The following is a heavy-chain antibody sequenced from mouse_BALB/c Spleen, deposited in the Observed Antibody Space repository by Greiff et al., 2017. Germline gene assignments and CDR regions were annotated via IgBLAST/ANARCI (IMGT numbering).Heavy chain of an antibody. CDR3: ARSIYYYGSSYGFAY. V-gene: IGHV3-2*02. J-gene: IGHJ3*01. CDR2: ISYSGST. Sequence: EVQLQESGPGLVKPSQSLSLTCTVTGYSITSDYAWNWIRQFPGNKLEWMGYISYSGSTSYNPSLKSRISITRDTSKNQFFLQLNSVTTEDTATYYCARSIYYYGSSYGFAYWGQGTLVTVSA. CDR1: GYSITSDYA. D-gene: IGHD1-1*01.